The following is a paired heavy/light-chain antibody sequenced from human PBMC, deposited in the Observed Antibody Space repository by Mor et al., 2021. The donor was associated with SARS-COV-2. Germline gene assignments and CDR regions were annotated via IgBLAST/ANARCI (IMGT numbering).Heavy chain of an antibody. D-gene: IGHD3-3*01. CDR2: VYPGDSDT. V-gene: IGHV5-51*03. CDR3: TRLGKGGFAGDS. Sequence: EEQLVQSGAEVKKPGESLKISCADSGQYFSNYWIGWVRQRPGKGLEWMGIVYPGDSDTRYSPSFEGQVTISADKSTSTAYLQWNSLKASDTAMYYCTRLGKGGFAGDSWGQGTLVNVSS. J-gene: IGHJ4*02. CDR1: GQYFSNYW.
Light chain of an antibody. V-gene: IGLV2-14*01. CDR1: SSGVGGYTF. CDR2: EVT. CDR3: TSYTSGSLPVV. Sequence: QSALTQPASVSGSPGQSITISCTGTSSGVGGYTFVSWYQHHPGKAPKLIIYEVTNRPSGISNRFSGSKSGNTASLTISGLQAEDEADYYCTSYTSGSLPVVFGGGTKVIVL. J-gene: IGLJ2*01.